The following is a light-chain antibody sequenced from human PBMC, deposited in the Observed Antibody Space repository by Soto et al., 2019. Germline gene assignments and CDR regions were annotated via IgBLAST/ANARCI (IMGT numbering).Light chain of an antibody. Sequence: NFMLTQPHSVSESPGKTVTISCTRTSGSIASNYVQWYQQRPGSAPTTVIYEDNQRPSGVPARFSVSIDSSSNSASLTISGLKTEDEADYYCQSYDSSNHVVFGGGTKLTVL. CDR1: SGSIASNY. J-gene: IGLJ2*01. CDR3: QSYDSSNHVV. CDR2: EDN. V-gene: IGLV6-57*04.